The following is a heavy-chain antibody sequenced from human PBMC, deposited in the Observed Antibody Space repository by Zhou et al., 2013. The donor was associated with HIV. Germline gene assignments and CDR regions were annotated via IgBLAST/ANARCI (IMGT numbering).Heavy chain of an antibody. Sequence: QVQLLQSGAEVKPPGASVKVSCKVFGYTLADLAIHWVRLPPGQGLEWMGGFDPDDGGPVYSPKFQGRAVVTEDTITDTAYMEMKNLISDDTATYFCARDWAYSGSYFFRLWGQGTMVTVSS. D-gene: IGHD1-26*01. CDR3: ARDWAYSGSYFFRL. V-gene: IGHV1-24*01. J-gene: IGHJ1*01. CDR2: FDPDDGGP. CDR1: GYTLADLA.